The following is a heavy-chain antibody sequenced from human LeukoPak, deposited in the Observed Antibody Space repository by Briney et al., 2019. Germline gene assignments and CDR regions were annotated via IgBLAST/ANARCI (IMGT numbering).Heavy chain of an antibody. CDR1: GGSISSYY. J-gene: IGHJ4*02. CDR3: ARGPRGSYYFDY. V-gene: IGHV4-59*01. D-gene: IGHD5-12*01. CDR2: IYYSGST. Sequence: SETLSLTCTVSGGSISSYYWSWIRQPPGKGLEWIGYIYYSGSTNYNPSLKSRVTISVDTSKNQFSLKLSSATAADTAVYYCARGPRGSYYFDYWGQGTLVTVSS.